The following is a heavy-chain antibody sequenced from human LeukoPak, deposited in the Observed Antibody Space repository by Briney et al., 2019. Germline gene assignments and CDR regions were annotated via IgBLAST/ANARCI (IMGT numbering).Heavy chain of an antibody. D-gene: IGHD1-26*01. CDR3: AKIGSSHDFDY. Sequence: GASVKVSCKASGYTFTVYFIHWVRQAPGQGLEWMGRINPNSDATDYAQKFQGRVTMTRDTSISTAYMELSSLKSDDTAVYYCAKIGSSHDFDYWGQGTLITVSS. CDR2: INPNSDAT. CDR1: GYTFTVYF. V-gene: IGHV1-2*06. J-gene: IGHJ4*02.